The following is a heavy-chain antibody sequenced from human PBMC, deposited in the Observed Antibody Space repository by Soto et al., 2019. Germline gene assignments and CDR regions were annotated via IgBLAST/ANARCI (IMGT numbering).Heavy chain of an antibody. Sequence: ASVKVSCKASGYTFTSYAMHWVRQAPGQRLEWMGWINAGNGNTKYSQKFQGRVTITRDTSASKAYMELSSLRSEDTAVYYCADDTNWEGAFDIWGQGTTVTVSS. J-gene: IGHJ3*02. CDR2: INAGNGNT. D-gene: IGHD7-27*01. V-gene: IGHV1-3*01. CDR1: GYTFTSYA. CDR3: ADDTNWEGAFDI.